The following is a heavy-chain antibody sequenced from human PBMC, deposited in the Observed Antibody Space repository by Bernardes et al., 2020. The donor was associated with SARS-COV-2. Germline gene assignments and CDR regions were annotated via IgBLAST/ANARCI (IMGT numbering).Heavy chain of an antibody. CDR1: GDSIRDTYHF. D-gene: IGHD3-16*01. V-gene: IGHV4-39*01. Sequence: SETLSLTCTVSGDSIRDTYHFWGWIRQPPGKTLEWIGSIYYGGGTFYNPSLRSRVSISIDTSKNQFSLKLNSVTAADTAVYYCARRCASTTCGLDIWGQGTMVTVSS. J-gene: IGHJ3*02. CDR3: ARRCASTTCGLDI. CDR2: IYYGGGT.